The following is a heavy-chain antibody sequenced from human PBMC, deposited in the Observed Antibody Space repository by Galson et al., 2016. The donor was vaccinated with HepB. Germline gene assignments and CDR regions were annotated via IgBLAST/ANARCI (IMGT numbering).Heavy chain of an antibody. CDR2: LYYSGLT. J-gene: IGHJ5*02. D-gene: IGHD3-16*01. V-gene: IGHV4-39*01. CDR3: ARQVGDYVWGGRFDP. Sequence: ETLSLTCTVSGGSISRRGYYWGWIRQPPGKGLEWIGSLYYSGLTYYNPSLKSRVTITVDTSKNQFSLKLSSVTAADTAVYYCARQVGDYVWGGRFDPWGQGTLVTVSS. CDR1: GGSISRRGYY.